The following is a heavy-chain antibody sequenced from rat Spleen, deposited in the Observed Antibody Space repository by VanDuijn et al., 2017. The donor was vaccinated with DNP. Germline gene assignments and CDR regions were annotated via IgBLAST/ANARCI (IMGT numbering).Heavy chain of an antibody. Sequence: QVQLKESGPGLVKPSETLSLTCTVSGFSLTSYHVSWVRQPPGKGLEWMGAIWSGGSTDYNSALKSRLSISRDTSKSQVFLKMNSLQTEDTAIYFCTQLGYWGQGVMVTVSS. CDR2: IWSGGST. J-gene: IGHJ2*01. CDR1: GFSLTSYH. D-gene: IGHD1-3*01. CDR3: TQLGY. V-gene: IGHV2-15*01.